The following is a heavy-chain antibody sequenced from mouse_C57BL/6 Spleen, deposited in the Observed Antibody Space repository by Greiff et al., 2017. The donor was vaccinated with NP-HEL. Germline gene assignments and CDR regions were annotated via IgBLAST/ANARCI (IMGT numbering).Heavy chain of an antibody. Sequence: VQLVESGPGLVQPAQSLSISCTASGFSLTSYGVHWVRQSPGKGLEWLGVIWSGGGRDYNAALISRLSISNDNSNSQIFFKINSLQADDAAVDYCARNSVVGKRAMDFWGQGTSVTVSS. V-gene: IGHV2-2*01. CDR3: ARNSVVGKRAMDF. CDR2: IWSGGGR. CDR1: GFSLTSYG. J-gene: IGHJ4*01.